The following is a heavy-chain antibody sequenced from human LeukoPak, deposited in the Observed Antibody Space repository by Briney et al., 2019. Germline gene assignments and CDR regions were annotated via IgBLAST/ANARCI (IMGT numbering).Heavy chain of an antibody. D-gene: IGHD2-8*01. CDR1: GFIFSSYD. Sequence: PGGSLRLSCVASGFIFSSYDMDWVRQAPGKGLEWVASISSSSYYIYYSDSLKGRFTISRDNSKNTLYLQMNSLRAEDTAVYYCANGYCTNGVCYPYYYYYMDVWGKGTTVTVSS. J-gene: IGHJ6*03. CDR3: ANGYCTNGVCYPYYYYYMDV. V-gene: IGHV3-21*01. CDR2: ISSSSYYI.